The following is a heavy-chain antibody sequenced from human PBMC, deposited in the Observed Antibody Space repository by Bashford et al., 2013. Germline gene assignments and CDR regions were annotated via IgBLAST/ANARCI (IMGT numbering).Heavy chain of an antibody. J-gene: IGHJ2*01. CDR1: GGSISSGGYY. CDR3: ARLSFYDVDLLNWYVDL. Sequence: SETLSLTCAVSGGSISSGGYYWSWIRQPPGKGLEWIGYISNSGSAKYIPSLTSRVTISLDKSKNQVSFKLNPVTAADTAVYYCARLSFYDVDLLNWYVDLVGPWHPGHRLL. D-gene: IGHD2/OR15-2a*01. CDR2: ISNSGSA. V-gene: IGHV4-61*08.